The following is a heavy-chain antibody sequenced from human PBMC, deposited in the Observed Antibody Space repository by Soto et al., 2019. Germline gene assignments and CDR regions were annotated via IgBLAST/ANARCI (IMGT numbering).Heavy chain of an antibody. CDR3: AKDGLLVGAAAGKGGWFDP. Sequence: GGSLRLSCAASRFTFSSYGMHWVRQAPGKGLEWVAVISYDGSNKYYADSVKGRFTISRDNSKNTLYLQMNSLRAEDTAVYYCAKDGLLVGAAAGKGGWFDPWGQGTLVTVSS. J-gene: IGHJ5*02. D-gene: IGHD6-13*01. CDR1: RFTFSSYG. V-gene: IGHV3-30*18. CDR2: ISYDGSNK.